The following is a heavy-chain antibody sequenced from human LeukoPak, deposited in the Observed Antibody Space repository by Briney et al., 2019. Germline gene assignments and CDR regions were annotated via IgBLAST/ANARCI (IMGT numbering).Heavy chain of an antibody. CDR1: GGSISSYY. D-gene: IGHD5-12*01. CDR3: ARGSIVASRFDN. CDR2: IYYSGST. Sequence: PSETLSLTCTVSGGSISSYYWSWIRQPPGKGLEWIGYIYYSGSTNYNPSLKSRVTISVDTSKNQFSLRLSSVTAADTAVYYCARGSIVASRFDNWGQGVLVTVSS. J-gene: IGHJ4*02. V-gene: IGHV4-59*08.